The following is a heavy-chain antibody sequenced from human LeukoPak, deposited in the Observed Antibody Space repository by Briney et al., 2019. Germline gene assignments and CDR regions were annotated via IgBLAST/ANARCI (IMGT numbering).Heavy chain of an antibody. J-gene: IGHJ3*02. Sequence: SVTLSLTCAVYGASFSGYFWSWIRQPPGKGLEWIGEINHSGSTNYNPSLKRRVTISVDTSKNQFSLKLTSVTAADTAVYYCARARNYYDSSDYYYEGDAFDIWGQGTMVTVSS. CDR2: INHSGST. V-gene: IGHV4-34*01. CDR3: ARARNYYDSSDYYYEGDAFDI. D-gene: IGHD3-22*01. CDR1: GASFSGYF.